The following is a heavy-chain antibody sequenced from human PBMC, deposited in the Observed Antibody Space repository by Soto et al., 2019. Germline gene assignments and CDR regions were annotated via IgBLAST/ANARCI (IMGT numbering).Heavy chain of an antibody. V-gene: IGHV1-69*01. CDR1: GGTFSSYA. J-gene: IGHJ2*01. D-gene: IGHD3-22*01. CDR3: ARDRYYDSCGYPPSYWYFDL. Sequence: QVQLVQSGAEVKKPGSSVKVSCKASGGTFSSYAISWVRQAPGQGLEWMGGIIPIFGTANYAQKFQGRVTITADESTSTAYMELSRLRSEDTAVYYCARDRYYDSCGYPPSYWYFDLWGRGTLVTVSS. CDR2: IIPIFGTA.